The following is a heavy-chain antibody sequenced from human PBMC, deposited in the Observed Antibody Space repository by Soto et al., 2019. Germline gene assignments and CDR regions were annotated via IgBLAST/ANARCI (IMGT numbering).Heavy chain of an antibody. J-gene: IGHJ1*01. Sequence: SETLSLTCTVSGGSISSGGYYWSWIRQHPGKGLEWIGYIYYSGSTYYNPSLKSRVTISVDTSKNQFSLKLSSVTAADTAVYYCARRGYCSGGSCYSGWYFQHWGQGTLVTV. CDR1: GGSISSGGYY. V-gene: IGHV4-31*03. CDR3: ARRGYCSGGSCYSGWYFQH. D-gene: IGHD2-15*01. CDR2: IYYSGST.